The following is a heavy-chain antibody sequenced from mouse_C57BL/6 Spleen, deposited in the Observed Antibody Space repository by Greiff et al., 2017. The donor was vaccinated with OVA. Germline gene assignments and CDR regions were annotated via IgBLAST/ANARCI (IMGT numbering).Heavy chain of an antibody. V-gene: IGHV1-50*01. CDR1: GYTFTSYW. CDR2: IDPSDSYT. D-gene: IGHD1-1*01. Sequence: QVQLQQPGAELVKPGASVKLSCKASGYTFTSYWMQWVKQRPGQGLEWIGEIDPSDSYTNYNQKFKGKATLTVDTSSSTAYMQLSSLTSEDSAVYYCARRPITTVVGGTLDYWGQGTTLTVSS. J-gene: IGHJ2*01. CDR3: ARRPITTVVGGTLDY.